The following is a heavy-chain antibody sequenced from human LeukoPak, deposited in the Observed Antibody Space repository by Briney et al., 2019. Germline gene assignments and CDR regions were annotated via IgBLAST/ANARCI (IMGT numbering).Heavy chain of an antibody. CDR2: GYYSGRT. CDR1: GGSISSYY. V-gene: IGHV4-59*01. CDR3: AGGTYSYGYDY. D-gene: IGHD5-18*01. J-gene: IGHJ4*02. Sequence: SETLSLTCTVSGGSISSYYWSWIRQPPGGGLEWIGYGYYSGRTKYNPSLKSRVTLSVDTSKNHLSLRLTSVAAADTAVYYCAGGTYSYGYDYRGQGTLVTVSS.